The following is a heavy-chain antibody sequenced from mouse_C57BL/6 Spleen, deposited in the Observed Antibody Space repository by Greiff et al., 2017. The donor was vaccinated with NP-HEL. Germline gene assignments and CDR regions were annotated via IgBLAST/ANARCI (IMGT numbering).Heavy chain of an antibody. CDR3: ARQYYGSSWAWFAY. CDR1: GYAFSSSW. V-gene: IGHV1-82*01. Sequence: QVQLQQSGPELVKPGASVKISCKASGYAFSSSWMNWVKQRPGKGLEWIGRIYPGDGDTNYNGKFKGKATLTADKSSSTAYMQLSSLTSEDSAVYFCARQYYGSSWAWFAYWGQGTLVTVSA. D-gene: IGHD1-1*01. CDR2: IYPGDGDT. J-gene: IGHJ3*01.